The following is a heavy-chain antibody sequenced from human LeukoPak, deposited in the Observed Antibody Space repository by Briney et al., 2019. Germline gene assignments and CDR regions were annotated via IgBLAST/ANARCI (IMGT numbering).Heavy chain of an antibody. CDR2: INPNSGGT. J-gene: IGHJ6*02. CDR1: GYTFTGYY. Sequence: ASVKVSCKASGYTFTGYYMHWVRQAPGQGLEWMGWINPNSGGTNYAQKFQGRVTMTRDTSISTAYMELSRLRSDDTAVYYCGRGNAGYYYYGMDVWGQGTTVTVSS. V-gene: IGHV1-2*02. CDR3: GRGNAGYYYYGMDV. D-gene: IGHD6-13*01.